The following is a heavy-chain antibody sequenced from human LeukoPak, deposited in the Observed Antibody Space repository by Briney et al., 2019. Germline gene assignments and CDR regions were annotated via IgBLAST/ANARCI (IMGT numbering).Heavy chain of an antibody. Sequence: GGSLGLSCSASGFTFSSSAMHWVRQAPGKGLEYVSCISSNGGSTYYADSVKGRFTISRDNSQNTLYLQMSSLRTDDTAVYYCVKGLRGYGYYFDYWGQGTLVTVSS. CDR2: ISSNGGST. CDR1: GFTFSSSA. V-gene: IGHV3-64D*06. CDR3: VKGLRGYGYYFDY. D-gene: IGHD1-1*01. J-gene: IGHJ4*02.